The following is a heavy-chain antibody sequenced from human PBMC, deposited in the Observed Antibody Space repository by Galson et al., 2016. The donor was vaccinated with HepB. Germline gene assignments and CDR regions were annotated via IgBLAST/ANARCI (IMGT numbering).Heavy chain of an antibody. D-gene: IGHD3-9*01. CDR2: ITYDGRTA. Sequence: SLRLSCAASGFTFSSFAMHWVRQAPGKGLQWVALITYDGRTAYYADSIKGRFTISSDNSKRTVYLQMNILRAEDTAVYYRAKDNFDWSYYYYGMDVWGQGTTVTVSS. V-gene: IGHV3-30*18. CDR3: AKDNFDWSYYYYGMDV. CDR1: GFTFSSFA. J-gene: IGHJ6*02.